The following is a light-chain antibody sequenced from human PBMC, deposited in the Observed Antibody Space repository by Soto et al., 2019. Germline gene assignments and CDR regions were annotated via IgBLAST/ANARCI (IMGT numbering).Light chain of an antibody. CDR1: STDVGGYNY. V-gene: IGLV2-14*01. CDR3: SSYTSSSTLA. J-gene: IGLJ2*01. CDR2: DVS. Sequence: QSVLTQPASVSGSPGQSITISCTGTSTDVGGYNYVSWYQQHPGKAPKLMIYDVSNRPSGVSNRFSGSKSGNTASLTISGLQAEDEADYYCSSYTSSSTLAFGEGTKLTVL.